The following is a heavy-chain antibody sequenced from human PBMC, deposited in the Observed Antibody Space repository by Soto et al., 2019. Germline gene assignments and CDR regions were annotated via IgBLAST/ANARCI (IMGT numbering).Heavy chain of an antibody. CDR1: GFTFNNYA. Sequence: GGSLRLSCAASGFTFNNYAVSWARQTPGKGLEWVATISASGAYTFYADSVKGRSTISRDNSQNTLFLHMRSLRAGDTATYYCAKEVIAARPYYFDHWGQGTLVTVSS. CDR2: ISASGAYT. D-gene: IGHD6-6*01. J-gene: IGHJ4*02. V-gene: IGHV3-23*01. CDR3: AKEVIAARPYYFDH.